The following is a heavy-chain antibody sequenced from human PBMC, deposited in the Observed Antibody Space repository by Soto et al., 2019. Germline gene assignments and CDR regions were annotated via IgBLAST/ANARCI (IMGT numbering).Heavy chain of an antibody. CDR3: ARDLQEYYDILTGYSEIGGMDV. CDR2: ISSSSYI. CDR1: GFTFSSYS. J-gene: IGHJ6*02. Sequence: PGGSLRLSCAASGFTFSSYSMNWVRQAPGKGLEWVSSISSSSYIYYADSVKGRFTISRDNAKNSLYLQMNSLRAEDTAVYYCARDLQEYYDILTGYSEIGGMDVWGQGTTVTVSS. V-gene: IGHV3-21*01. D-gene: IGHD3-9*01.